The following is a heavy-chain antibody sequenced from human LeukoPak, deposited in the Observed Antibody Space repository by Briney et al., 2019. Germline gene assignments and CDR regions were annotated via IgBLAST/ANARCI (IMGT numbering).Heavy chain of an antibody. Sequence: ASVTVSCKASGYTFTDYYLHWVRQAPGQGLEWMGWINPNSGGTNYAQKFQGRVTMTRDTSISTAYMELSRLRSDDTAVYYCARSYSSSWYDMSAFDIWGQGTMVTVSS. CDR1: GYTFTDYY. CDR2: INPNSGGT. CDR3: ARSYSSSWYDMSAFDI. V-gene: IGHV1-2*02. D-gene: IGHD6-13*01. J-gene: IGHJ3*02.